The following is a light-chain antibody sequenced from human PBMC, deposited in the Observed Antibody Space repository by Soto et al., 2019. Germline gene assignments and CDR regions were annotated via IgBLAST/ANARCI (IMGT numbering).Light chain of an antibody. CDR1: QSINSW. CDR3: QQYNDYFT. V-gene: IGKV1-5*03. J-gene: IGKJ4*01. Sequence: DIQMTQSPSTLSVSVGDRVTITCRASQSINSWLAWYQQKPGKAPKLLIYKASNLESGVPSRFSGSGSGTEFTLTISSLQPDDYANYDCQQYNDYFTFGGGTKVQLK. CDR2: KAS.